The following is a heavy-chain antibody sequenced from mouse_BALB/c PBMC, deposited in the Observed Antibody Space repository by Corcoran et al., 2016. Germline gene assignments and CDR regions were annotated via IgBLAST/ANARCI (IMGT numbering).Heavy chain of an antibody. J-gene: IGHJ4*01. Sequence: QIQLVQSGPELKKPGETVKISCKASGYTSTNNGMNWVKQAPGKGLKWMGWINTYTGEPTYADDFKGRFAFSLETSASTTYLQINNLKNEDTATYFCAREPYAMDFWGQGTSVTVSS. CDR3: AREPYAMDF. CDR2: INTYTGEP. V-gene: IGHV9-3-1*01. CDR1: GYTSTNNG.